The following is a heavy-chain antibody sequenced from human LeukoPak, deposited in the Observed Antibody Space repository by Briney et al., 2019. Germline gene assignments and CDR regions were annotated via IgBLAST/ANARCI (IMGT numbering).Heavy chain of an antibody. D-gene: IGHD4-17*01. CDR3: ARDDYGDSRDTFDI. CDR1: GGSISSGDYH. Sequence: PSQTLSLTCTVSGGSISSGDYHWTWIRQPPGKGLEWIGYIYYSGSTYYNPSLKSRISISVDTSKNQFSLRLSSVTAADTAIYYCARDDYGDSRDTFDIWGQGTLVTVSS. V-gene: IGHV4-30-4*01. J-gene: IGHJ3*02. CDR2: IYYSGST.